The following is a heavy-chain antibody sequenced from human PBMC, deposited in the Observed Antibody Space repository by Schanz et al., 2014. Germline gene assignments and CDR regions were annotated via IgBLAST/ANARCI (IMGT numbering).Heavy chain of an antibody. J-gene: IGHJ5*02. V-gene: IGHV1-69*02. D-gene: IGHD4-17*01. CDR3: ATLDYADSVS. Sequence: QVQLVQSGAEVKKPGSSVKVSCKASGGTFSSFGINWVRQAPGQGLEWMGRIIPSLGLAKYEQKFQDKVTITADTSTSTAYMELNSLNSDDTAVYYCATLDYADSVSWGQGTLVTVSP. CDR2: IIPSLGLA. CDR1: GGTFSSFG.